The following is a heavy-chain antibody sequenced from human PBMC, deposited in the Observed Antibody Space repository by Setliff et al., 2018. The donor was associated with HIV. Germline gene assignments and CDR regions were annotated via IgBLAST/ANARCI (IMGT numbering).Heavy chain of an antibody. CDR3: ARLSGGMVPNY. V-gene: IGHV4-34*01. D-gene: IGHD3-10*01. CDR1: GGSFNGYY. Sequence: PSETLSLTCAVYGGSFNGYYWSWIRQPPGKGLEWIGEVNHSGSTNYNPSLKSRVTISVDTSKNQFFLKLSSVTAADTAVYYCARLSGGMVPNYWGQGTLVTVSS. J-gene: IGHJ4*02. CDR2: VNHSGST.